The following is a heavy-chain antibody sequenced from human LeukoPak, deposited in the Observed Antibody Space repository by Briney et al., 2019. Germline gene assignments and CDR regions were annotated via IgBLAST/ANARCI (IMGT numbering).Heavy chain of an antibody. CDR2: ISERGGST. D-gene: IGHD5-12*01. CDR1: GISLSNYA. CDR3: AKSSATYSGYVSFDY. V-gene: IGHV3-23*01. Sequence: GGSLRLSCVVSGISLSNYAMTWVRQAPGKGLEWVSYISERGGSTTYADSVKGRFTISRDNSKNTLYLQMNSLRAEDTAVYYCAKSSATYSGYVSFDYWGQGTLVTVSS. J-gene: IGHJ4*02.